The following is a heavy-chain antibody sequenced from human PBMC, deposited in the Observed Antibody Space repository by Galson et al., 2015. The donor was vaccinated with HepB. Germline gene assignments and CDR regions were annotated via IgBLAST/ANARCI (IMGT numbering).Heavy chain of an antibody. J-gene: IGHJ5*02. Sequence: SVKVSCKASGYTFTSYYMHWVRQAPGQGLEWMGIINPSGGSTSYAQKFQGRVTMTRDTSTSTVYMELSSLRSEDTAVYYCARDRGLGYCSGGSCYGWFDPWGQGTLVTVSS. CDR3: ARDRGLGYCSGGSCYGWFDP. CDR2: INPSGGST. CDR1: GYTFTSYY. D-gene: IGHD2-15*01. V-gene: IGHV1-46*01.